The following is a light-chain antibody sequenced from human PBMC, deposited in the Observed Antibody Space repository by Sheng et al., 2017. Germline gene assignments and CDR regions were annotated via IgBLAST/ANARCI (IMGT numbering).Light chain of an antibody. CDR3: QVWDSSSLHWV. J-gene: IGLJ3*02. Sequence: SYVLTQPPSVSVAPKHTATISCGGNDIGSKSVHWYHQKAGLAPMLVIYDDDDRPSDIPDRFSGSNFENTATLTISGVEAGDEADYYCQVWDSSSLHWVFGGGTKLTVL. CDR2: DDD. CDR1: DIGSKS. V-gene: IGLV3-21*02.